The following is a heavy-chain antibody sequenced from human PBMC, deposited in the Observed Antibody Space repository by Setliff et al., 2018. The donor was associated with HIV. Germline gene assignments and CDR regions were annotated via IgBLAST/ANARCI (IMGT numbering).Heavy chain of an antibody. J-gene: IGHJ4*02. V-gene: IGHV4-4*07. D-gene: IGHD3-10*01. CDR2: IHTSDTT. Sequence: SETLSLTCTVSGVSTSIHYWVWIRQPAGRGLEWIGRIHTSDTTRYNPSLQSRVAISVDTSKNQFSLKLSSVTAADTAVYYCAREDYYAGGSNYWGQGTLVTVSS. CDR3: AREDYYAGGSNY. CDR1: GVSTSIHY.